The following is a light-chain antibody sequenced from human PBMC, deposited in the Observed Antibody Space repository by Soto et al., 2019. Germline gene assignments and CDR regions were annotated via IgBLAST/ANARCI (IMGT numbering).Light chain of an antibody. V-gene: IGKV3-11*01. Sequence: EIVLTQSPGTLSLSPGERATLSCRASERIYSAYLGWYQQKPGQAPRLLIYDTSTRATGIPARFSGSGSGTEFTLTISSLQSEDFAVYYCQQRSNWPPTFGQGTK. J-gene: IGKJ1*01. CDR1: ERIYSAY. CDR2: DTS. CDR3: QQRSNWPPT.